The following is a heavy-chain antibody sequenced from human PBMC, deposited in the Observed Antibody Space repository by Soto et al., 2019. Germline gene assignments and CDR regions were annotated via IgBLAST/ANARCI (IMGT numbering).Heavy chain of an antibody. CDR2: IIPIFGTA. V-gene: IGHV1-69*12. J-gene: IGHJ4*02. Sequence: QVQLVQSGAEVKKPGSSVKVSCKASGGTFSSYAISWVRQAPGQGLEWMGGIIPIFGTANYAQKFQGRVTITADEYTSTAYLELRSLRFGDTAVYYCAGRGITRTTPTVVWGQGTLVTGSS. D-gene: IGHD1-7*01. CDR3: AGRGITRTTPTVV. CDR1: GGTFSSYA.